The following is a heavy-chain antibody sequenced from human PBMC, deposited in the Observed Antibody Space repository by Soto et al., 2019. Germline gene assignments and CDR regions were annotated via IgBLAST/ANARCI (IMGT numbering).Heavy chain of an antibody. CDR3: ARDVAARPPFDY. CDR1: GDSVSGNSAT. Sequence: SQTLSLTCAISGDSVSGNSATWNLIRQSPPRGLEWLGRTYYRSKWSNDYAVSVKSRITINADTSKNQFSLQLSSVTPEDTAVYYCARDVAARPPFDYWGQGTLVTVSS. V-gene: IGHV6-1*01. CDR2: TYYRSKWSN. J-gene: IGHJ4*02. D-gene: IGHD6-6*01.